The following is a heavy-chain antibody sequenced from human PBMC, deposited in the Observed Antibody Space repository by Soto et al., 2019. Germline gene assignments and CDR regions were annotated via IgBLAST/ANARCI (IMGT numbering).Heavy chain of an antibody. CDR2: ISTYDGNT. D-gene: IGHD4-4*01. V-gene: IGHV1-18*04. CDR3: ARKTTVSDFDY. Sequence: SVKVSCKASGYTFTSYGINWVRQAPGQGLEWMGWISTYDGNTNYAQRLQGRVTMTTDTSTSTAYMELRSLRSDDTAVYYCARKTTVSDFDYWGQGTMVTVSS. J-gene: IGHJ4*02. CDR1: GYTFTSYG.